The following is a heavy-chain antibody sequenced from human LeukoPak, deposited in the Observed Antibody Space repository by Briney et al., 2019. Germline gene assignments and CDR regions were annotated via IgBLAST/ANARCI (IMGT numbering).Heavy chain of an antibody. CDR1: GGSISSGSYY. J-gene: IGHJ6*03. CDR2: IYTSGST. Sequence: SDTLSLTCTVSGGSISSGSYYWSWVRQPAGKGLEWIGRIYTSGSTNYNPSLKSRVTISVDTSKNQFSLKLSSVTAAGTAVYYCARGRRICSSTRCPTYYYYYYMDVWGKGTTVTVSS. CDR3: ARGRRICSSTRCPTYYYYYYMDV. V-gene: IGHV4-61*02. D-gene: IGHD2-2*01.